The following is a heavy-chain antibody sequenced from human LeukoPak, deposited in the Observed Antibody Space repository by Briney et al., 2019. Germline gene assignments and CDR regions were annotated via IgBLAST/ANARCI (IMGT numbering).Heavy chain of an antibody. CDR2: IFPDDSNT. D-gene: IGHD4-17*01. Sequence: GESLKISCTASGYSFASSWIAWVRQMPGKGLEWMGIIFPDDSNTGYNPSFQGQVTISADKSISTAYLQWSSLKASDTAMYYCARTHDYGDFVDFWGQGTLVTVSS. CDR1: GYSFASSW. V-gene: IGHV5-51*01. J-gene: IGHJ4*02. CDR3: ARTHDYGDFVDF.